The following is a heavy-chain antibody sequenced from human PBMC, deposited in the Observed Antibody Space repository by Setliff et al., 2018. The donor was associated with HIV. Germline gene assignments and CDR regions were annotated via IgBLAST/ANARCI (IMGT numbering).Heavy chain of an antibody. CDR2: IYPNGSP. Sequence: PSETLSLTCTASGGSINNYYWSWIRQPPGKGLEWIGYIYPNGSPDYPSGNIVYNPSFRSRVTLSLDTSKNQFSLKLTSVTAADAAVYYCTGDYNSGSYRFDYWGQGTPVTVSS. CDR3: TGDYNSGSYRFDY. D-gene: IGHD3-10*01. V-gene: IGHV4-4*08. CDR1: GGSINNYY. J-gene: IGHJ4*02.